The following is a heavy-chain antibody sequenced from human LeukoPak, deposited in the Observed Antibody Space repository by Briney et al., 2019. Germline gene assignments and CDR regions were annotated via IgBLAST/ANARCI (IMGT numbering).Heavy chain of an antibody. Sequence: SETLSLTCTVSGGAISSSSYYWSWIRQPPGKGLEWIGSIYYSGSIYYNSSLKSRVTISVDTSKNQFSLKLSSVTAADTAVYYCARNPRNYGAGIINWFDPWGQGTLVTVS. CDR2: IYYSGSI. CDR1: GGAISSSSYY. J-gene: IGHJ5*02. V-gene: IGHV4-39*01. D-gene: IGHD3-10*01. CDR3: ARNPRNYGAGIINWFDP.